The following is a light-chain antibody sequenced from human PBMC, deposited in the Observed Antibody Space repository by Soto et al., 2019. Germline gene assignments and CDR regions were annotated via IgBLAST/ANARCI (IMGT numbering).Light chain of an antibody. CDR1: QNVASRY. V-gene: IGKV3D-20*02. CDR3: QQRSNWPWT. Sequence: EIVLTQSPGTLSLSPGDRATLSCRASQNVASRYLAWFQQKPGQTPRLLIYGASSRATGIPARFSGSGSGTDFTLTISSLEPEDFAVYYCQQRSNWPWTFGQGTKVDIK. CDR2: GAS. J-gene: IGKJ1*01.